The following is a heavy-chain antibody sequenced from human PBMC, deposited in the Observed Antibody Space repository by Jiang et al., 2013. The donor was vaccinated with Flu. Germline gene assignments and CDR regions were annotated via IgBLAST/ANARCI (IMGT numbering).Heavy chain of an antibody. J-gene: IGHJ4*02. V-gene: IGHV3-11*06. Sequence: GDLVKPGGSLRLSCAASRFTFSDYYMSWIRQAPGKGLEWVSYISSSSSYTNYADSVKGRFTISRDNAKNSLYLQMNSLRAEDTAVYYCAARRMGDSSGSFDYWGQGTLVTVSS. CDR1: RFTFSDYY. CDR3: AARRMGDSSGSFDY. D-gene: IGHD3-22*01. CDR2: ISSSSSYT.